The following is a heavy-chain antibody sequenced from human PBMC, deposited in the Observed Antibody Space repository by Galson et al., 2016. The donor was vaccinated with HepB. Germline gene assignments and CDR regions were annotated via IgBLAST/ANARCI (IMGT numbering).Heavy chain of an antibody. CDR3: IHDWDYNYGINV. CDR1: GFTFSLAW. D-gene: IGHD5-24*01. CDR2: MKSKGGGGTT. V-gene: IGHV3-15*01. Sequence: SLRLSCAGYGFTFSLAWMNWVRQAPGKGLEWVGRMKSKGGGGTTDFAAPVRGRFSITRDDSKNTLYLHMISLTAEDTAVYYCIHDWDYNYGINVWGQGTLVTVSS. J-gene: IGHJ3*01.